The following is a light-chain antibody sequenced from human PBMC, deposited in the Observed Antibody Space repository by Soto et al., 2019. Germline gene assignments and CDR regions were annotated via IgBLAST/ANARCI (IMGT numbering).Light chain of an antibody. J-gene: IGKJ3*01. Sequence: PGERVTLSCSASQSVSSSYLTWYQQKPGQAPRLLIYGASTRATGIPARFSGSGSGTDFTLTISSLQPEDFAVYYCQQDYNLPPFGPGTKVDIK. V-gene: IGKV3D-7*01. CDR2: GAS. CDR1: QSVSSSY. CDR3: QQDYNLPP.